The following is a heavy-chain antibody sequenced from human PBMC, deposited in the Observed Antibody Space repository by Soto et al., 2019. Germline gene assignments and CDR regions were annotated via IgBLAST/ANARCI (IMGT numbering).Heavy chain of an antibody. J-gene: IGHJ4*02. V-gene: IGHV3-33*01. Sequence: QVQLVESGGGVVQPGRSLRLSCAASGFTFSSYGMHWVRQAPGKGLEWVAVIWYDGSNKYYADSVKGRFTISRDNSKNTLYLQMNSLRAEDTAVDYCARGGEMATMTFDYWGQGTLVTVSS. D-gene: IGHD3-22*01. CDR2: IWYDGSNK. CDR1: GFTFSSYG. CDR3: ARGGEMATMTFDY.